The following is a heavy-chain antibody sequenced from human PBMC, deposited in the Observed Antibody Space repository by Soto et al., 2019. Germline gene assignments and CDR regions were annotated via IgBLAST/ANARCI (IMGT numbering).Heavy chain of an antibody. J-gene: IGHJ4*01. V-gene: IGHV3-30-3*01. CDR3: ARDPSRYSSSWFGDYFDY. Sequence: QVQLVESGGGVVQPGRSLRLSCAASGFTFSSYAMHWVRQAPGKGLEWVAVISYDGSNKYYADSVKGRFTISRDNSKNTLYLQMNSLRAEDTAVYYCARDPSRYSSSWFGDYFDYWGHGTLVTVSS. D-gene: IGHD6-13*01. CDR2: ISYDGSNK. CDR1: GFTFSSYA.